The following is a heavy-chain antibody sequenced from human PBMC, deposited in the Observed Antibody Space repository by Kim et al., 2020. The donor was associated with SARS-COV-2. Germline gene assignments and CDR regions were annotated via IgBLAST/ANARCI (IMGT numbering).Heavy chain of an antibody. Sequence: ASVKVSCKTSGYTFTGHYMHWFRQAPGQGLEWMGGINPYSGTTNYVQKFQGRVTVTRDTSISTGYLEVSRLTSDDTALYYCARGGSQRFGYWGQGTLVTVSS. D-gene: IGHD3-16*01. V-gene: IGHV1-2*02. CDR2: INPYSGTT. CDR1: GYTFTGHY. CDR3: ARGGSQRFGY. J-gene: IGHJ4*02.